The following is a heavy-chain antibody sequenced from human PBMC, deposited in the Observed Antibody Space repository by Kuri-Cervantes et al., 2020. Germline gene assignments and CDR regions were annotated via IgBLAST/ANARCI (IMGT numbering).Heavy chain of an antibody. CDR2: ISYDGSNK. CDR1: GFTFSSYG. V-gene: IGHV3-30*03. D-gene: IGHD3-22*01. Sequence: GESLKISCAASGFTFSSYGMHWVRQAPGKGLEWVAVISYDGSNKYYADSVKGRFTISRDNSKNTLYLQMNSLRAEDTAVYYCARVYSSGPFDYWGQGTLVTVSS. CDR3: ARVYSSGPFDY. J-gene: IGHJ4*02.